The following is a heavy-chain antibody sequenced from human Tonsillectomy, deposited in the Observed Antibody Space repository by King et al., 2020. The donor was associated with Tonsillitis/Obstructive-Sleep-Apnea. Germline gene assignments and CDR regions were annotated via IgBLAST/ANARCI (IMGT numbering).Heavy chain of an antibody. CDR2: ISYDGSNK. D-gene: IGHD2-2*01. J-gene: IGHJ6*03. Sequence: VQLVESGGGVVQPGTSLRLSWAASGFTFSSYGMYWVRQAPGKGLEWVAVISYDGSNKYYADSVKGRFTISRDNSKNTLYLQMNSLRAEDTAVYYCAKDGRDIVVDPDYYYYYYMDVWGKGTTVTVSS. CDR3: AKDGRDIVVDPDYYYYYYMDV. CDR1: GFTFSSYG. V-gene: IGHV3-30*18.